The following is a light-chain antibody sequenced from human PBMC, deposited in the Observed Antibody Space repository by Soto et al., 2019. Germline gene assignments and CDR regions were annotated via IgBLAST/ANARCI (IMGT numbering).Light chain of an antibody. CDR3: YSCSRSSGTRYV. CDR2: DNN. J-gene: IGLJ1*01. CDR1: SSNIGSNF. Sequence: QSVLTQPPSVSAAPGQKVTISCSGSSSNIGSNFVSWYQQFPGTAPKLLIYDNNKRPSGIPDRFSGSKSGNTASLTISGLQAEDEADYYCYSCSRSSGTRYVFGTGTKLTVL. V-gene: IGLV1-51*01.